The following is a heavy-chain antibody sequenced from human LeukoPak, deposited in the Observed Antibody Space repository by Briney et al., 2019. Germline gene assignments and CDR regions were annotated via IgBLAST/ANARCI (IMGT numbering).Heavy chain of an antibody. D-gene: IGHD4-23*01. J-gene: IGHJ5*02. CDR3: ARDPSYGGNSP. V-gene: IGHV4-61*02. CDR2: IYTSGST. CDR1: GGSISSGSYY. Sequence: SETLSLTCTVSGGSISSGSYYWSWIRQPAGKGLEWIGRIYTSGSTNYNPSLKSRVTISVDTSKNQFSLKLSSVTAADTAVYYCARDPSYGGNSPWGQGTLVTVSS.